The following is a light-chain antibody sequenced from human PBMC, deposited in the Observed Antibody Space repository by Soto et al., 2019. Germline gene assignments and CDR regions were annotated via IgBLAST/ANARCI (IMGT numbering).Light chain of an antibody. V-gene: IGLV3-21*04. CDR1: NIGSKS. CDR3: QVWDNNSDHVV. Sequence: SYELIQPPSVSVAPGETATITCGGNNIGSKSVHWYQQKAGQAPVLTIYYDRDRSSGIPERFSGSNSGNTATLTISRVEAGDEADYYCQVWDNNSDHVVFGGGTKLTVL. CDR2: YDR. J-gene: IGLJ2*01.